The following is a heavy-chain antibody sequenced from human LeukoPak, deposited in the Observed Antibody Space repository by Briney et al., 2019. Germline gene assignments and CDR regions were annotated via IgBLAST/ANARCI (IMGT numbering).Heavy chain of an antibody. Sequence: GRSLRLSCAASGFTFSSYGMHWVRQAPGKGLEWVAVISHDGSNKYYADSVKGRFTISRDNSKNTLYLQMNSLRAEDTAVYYCAKRYMEWELMGAFDIWGQGTMVTVSS. D-gene: IGHD1-26*01. V-gene: IGHV3-30*18. CDR1: GFTFSSYG. J-gene: IGHJ3*02. CDR3: AKRYMEWELMGAFDI. CDR2: ISHDGSNK.